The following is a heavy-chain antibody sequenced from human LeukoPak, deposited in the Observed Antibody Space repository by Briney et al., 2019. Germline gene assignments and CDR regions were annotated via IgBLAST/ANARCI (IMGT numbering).Heavy chain of an antibody. CDR2: IRSKANSYAT. CDR3: TRPGRNFDY. V-gene: IGHV3-73*01. Sequence: GGSLRLSCAASGFTFSGSAMHWVRQASGKGLEWVGRIRSKANSYATAYAASVKGRFTISRDDSKNTAYLQMNSLKTEDTAVYYCTRPGRNFDYWGQGTLVTVSS. CDR1: GFTFSGSA. J-gene: IGHJ4*02.